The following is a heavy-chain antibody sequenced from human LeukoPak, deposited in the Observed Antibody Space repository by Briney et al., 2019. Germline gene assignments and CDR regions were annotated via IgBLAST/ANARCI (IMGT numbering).Heavy chain of an antibody. CDR3: ARGGYSYGYWAYYYYYYMDV. CDR1: GFTFSSYG. CDR2: IRYDGSNK. V-gene: IGHV3-30*02. Sequence: GGSLRLSCAASGFTFSSYGMHWVRQAPGKGLEWVAFIRYDGSNKYYADSVKGRFTISRDNSKNTLYLQMNSLRAEDTAVYYCARGGYSYGYWAYYYYYYMDVWGKGTTVTVSS. D-gene: IGHD5-18*01. J-gene: IGHJ6*03.